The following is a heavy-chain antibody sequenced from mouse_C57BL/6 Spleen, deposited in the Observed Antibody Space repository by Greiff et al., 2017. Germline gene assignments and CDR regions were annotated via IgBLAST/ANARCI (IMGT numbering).Heavy chain of an antibody. CDR3: ARGTYYAMDY. V-gene: IGHV1-52*01. J-gene: IGHJ4*01. CDR1: GYTFTSYW. Sequence: QVQLQQPGAELVRPGSSVKLSCKASGYTFTSYWMHWVKQRPIQGLEWIGNIDPSDSETHYNQKFKDKATLTVDKSSSTAYMQLSSLTSEDSAVYYCARGTYYAMDYWGQGTSVIVSS. CDR2: IDPSDSET. D-gene: IGHD3-3*01.